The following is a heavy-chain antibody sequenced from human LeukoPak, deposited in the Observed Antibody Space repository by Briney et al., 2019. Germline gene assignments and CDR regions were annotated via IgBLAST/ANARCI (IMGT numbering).Heavy chain of an antibody. CDR1: GGSIDSTNW. V-gene: IGHV4/OR15-8*01. J-gene: IGHJ4*02. D-gene: IGHD3-16*02. CDR3: ARSHDHLWGNYPDY. CDR2: IHHDGRI. Sequence: SETLSLTCNVSGGSIDSTNWWNWVRQPPGKGLEWIGEIHHDGRINYNPSLKSRVTLSVDNSKNQFCLRLNSVTAADTAMYYCARSHDHLWGNYPDYWGQGTLVTVSS.